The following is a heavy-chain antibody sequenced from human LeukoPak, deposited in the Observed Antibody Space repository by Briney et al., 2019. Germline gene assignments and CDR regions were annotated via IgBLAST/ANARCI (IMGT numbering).Heavy chain of an antibody. CDR3: ARDSSYDSSGQDFQH. CDR1: GGTFSSYA. CDR2: IIPILGIA. J-gene: IGHJ1*01. Sequence: GASVKVSCKASGGTFSSYAISWVRQAPGQGLEWMGRIIPILGIANYAQKFQGRVTITADKSTSTAYMELSSLRSEDTAVYYCARDSSYDSSGQDFQHWGQGTLVTVSS. V-gene: IGHV1-69*04. D-gene: IGHD3-22*01.